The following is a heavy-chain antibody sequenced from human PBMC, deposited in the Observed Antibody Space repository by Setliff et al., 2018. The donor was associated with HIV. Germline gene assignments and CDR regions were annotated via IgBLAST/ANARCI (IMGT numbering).Heavy chain of an antibody. CDR1: RGSIGSGGYY. CDR2: SYHSGSP. CDR3: ARMGAASPLYYYGMDV. D-gene: IGHD6-6*01. Sequence: TLSLTCSVFRGSIGSGGYYWSWIRQNPGKGLEWIGYSYHSGSPSYNPSLNSRTTISVDTSKHEFSLKLSSVTAADTAVYDCARMGAASPLYYYGMDVWGRGTTVTVSS. J-gene: IGHJ6*02. V-gene: IGHV4-31*03.